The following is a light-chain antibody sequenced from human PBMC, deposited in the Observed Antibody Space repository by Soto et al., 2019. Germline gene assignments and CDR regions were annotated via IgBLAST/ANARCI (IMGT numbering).Light chain of an antibody. CDR3: SSYAGRNKV. CDR1: SSDVGGYNY. J-gene: IGLJ3*02. CDR2: EVN. V-gene: IGLV2-8*01. Sequence: QSVLTQPPSASGSPGQSVTISCTGTSSDVGGYNYVSWYQQHPGKAPKLIIYEVNDRPSGVPDRFSGSKSGNTASLTVSGLQAEDEADYYCSSYAGRNKVFGGGTKLTVL.